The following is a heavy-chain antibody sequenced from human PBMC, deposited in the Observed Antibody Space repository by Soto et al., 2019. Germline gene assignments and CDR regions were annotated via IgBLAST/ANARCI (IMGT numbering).Heavy chain of an antibody. CDR3: VILPSPRFVVD. D-gene: IGHD3-3*01. CDR2: MFYGVST. Sequence: TSENLSHTWTVSGRSINSSGYYWGWIRQPPGKGLEWIGSMFYGVSTYYNPSLKSRVTVSVDTSKNQFSLNLRSVTAADTAVYYFVILPSPRFVVDRGPGTLVTVS. J-gene: IGHJ4*02. CDR1: GRSINSSGYY. V-gene: IGHV4-39*01.